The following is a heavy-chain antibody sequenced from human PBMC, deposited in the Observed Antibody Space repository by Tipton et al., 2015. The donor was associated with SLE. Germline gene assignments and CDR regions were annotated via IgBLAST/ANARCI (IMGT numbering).Heavy chain of an antibody. V-gene: IGHV4-39*07. CDR2: IYYTGTTT. CDR3: ARLHGYSYGLNWFDP. D-gene: IGHD5-18*01. J-gene: IGHJ5*02. Sequence: TLSLTCTVSGGSVSSSSKYWAWIRQPPGKGLEWIGSIYYTGTTTYYNSFLKSRVTMSVDTSKNQFSLMLISVTAADTAVYYCARLHGYSYGLNWFDPWGQGTLISVSS. CDR1: GGSVSSSSKY.